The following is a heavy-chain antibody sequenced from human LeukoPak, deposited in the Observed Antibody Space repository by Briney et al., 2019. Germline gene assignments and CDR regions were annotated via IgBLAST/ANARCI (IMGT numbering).Heavy chain of an antibody. CDR2: IYYRGNT. CDR3: AREAMYSYGNNFDY. Sequence: PSETLSLTCSVSGGSISDNNYYWGWIRQPPGRGLEWIGNIYYRGNTFYSPSLKSRVTISVDTSKNQFSLKLSSVTAADTAVYHCAREAMYSYGNNFDYWGQGTLVTVSS. CDR1: GGSISDNNYY. J-gene: IGHJ4*02. V-gene: IGHV4-39*07. D-gene: IGHD5-18*01.